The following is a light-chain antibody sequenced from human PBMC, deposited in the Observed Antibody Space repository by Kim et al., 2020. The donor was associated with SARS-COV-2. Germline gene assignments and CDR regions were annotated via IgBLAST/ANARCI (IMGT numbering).Light chain of an antibody. CDR2: VDS. CDR3: QVWDSSSDHVV. J-gene: IGLJ2*01. CDR1: NIGSKS. Sequence: PGKTARITCGGNNIGSKSVHWYQQKPGQAPVLVVYVDSDRPSGIPERFSGSNSGNTATLTISRVEAGDEADYYCQVWDSSSDHVVFGGGTQLTVL. V-gene: IGLV3-21*03.